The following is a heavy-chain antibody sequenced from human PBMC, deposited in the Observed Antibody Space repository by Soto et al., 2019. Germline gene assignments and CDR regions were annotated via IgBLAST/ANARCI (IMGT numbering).Heavy chain of an antibody. D-gene: IGHD6-19*01. CDR3: ARDSVAIFDY. Sequence: EVQLVESGGGLVQPGGSLRLSCAASGFTLSDYNMNWVRRAPGKGLEWLSYITSSSTVIYYADSVKGRFTISRDNAKNSLYLQMNSLRAEDTAVYYCARDSVAIFDYWGQGTLVTVSS. V-gene: IGHV3-48*01. CDR2: ITSSSTVI. CDR1: GFTLSDYN. J-gene: IGHJ4*02.